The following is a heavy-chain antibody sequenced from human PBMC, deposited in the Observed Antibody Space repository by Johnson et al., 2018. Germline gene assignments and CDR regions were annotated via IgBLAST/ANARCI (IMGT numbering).Heavy chain of an antibody. V-gene: IGHV3-7*01. D-gene: IGHD2-15*01. CDR2: IKQDGSEK. CDR1: GFTFSSYW. J-gene: IGHJ6*02. CDR3: ARGGGVVVVAATHYYYYGMDV. Sequence: VQLVESGGGLVQPGGSLRLSCAASGFTFSSYWMSWVRQAPGKGLEWVANIKQDGSEKYYVDSVKGRFTISRDNAKNSLYLQMNSLRAEGTAVYYWARGGGVVVVAATHYYYYGMDVWGQGTTVTVSS.